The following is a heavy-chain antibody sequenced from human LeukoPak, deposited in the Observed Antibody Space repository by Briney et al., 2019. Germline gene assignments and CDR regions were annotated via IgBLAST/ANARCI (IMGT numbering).Heavy chain of an antibody. V-gene: IGHV1-18*01. Sequence: ASVKVSCKTSGYTFTSYGISWVRQAPGQGLEWMGWISAYSGNANYAQKLQGRVTMTTDTSTSTAYMELRSLRSDDTAVYYCARDGSGSYYVSQRTGDYWGQGTLVTVSS. CDR3: ARDGSGSYYVSQRTGDY. CDR2: ISAYSGNA. CDR1: GYTFTSYG. J-gene: IGHJ4*02. D-gene: IGHD1-26*01.